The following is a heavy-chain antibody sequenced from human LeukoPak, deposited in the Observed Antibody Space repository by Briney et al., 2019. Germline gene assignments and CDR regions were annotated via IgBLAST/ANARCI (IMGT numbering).Heavy chain of an antibody. CDR2: ISAYNGNT. J-gene: IGHJ5*02. CDR1: GYTFTSYG. CDR3: ARDLIAARPGWFDP. Sequence: ASVKVSCKASGYTFTSYGISWVRQAPGQGLEWTGWISAYNGNTNYAQKLQGRVTMTTDTSTSTAYMELRSLRSDDTAVYYCARDLIAARPGWFDPWGQGTLVIVSS. D-gene: IGHD6-6*01. V-gene: IGHV1-18*01.